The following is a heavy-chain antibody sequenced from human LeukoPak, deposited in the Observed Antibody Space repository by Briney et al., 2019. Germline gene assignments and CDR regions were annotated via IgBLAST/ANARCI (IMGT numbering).Heavy chain of an antibody. V-gene: IGHV3-23*01. J-gene: IGHJ4*02. CDR2: ISGSGGST. D-gene: IGHD2-21*01. CDR1: WFTLSSFV. Sequence: GGSVRLFCGPSWFTLSSFVRIEVREAPGGGLEWVSAISGSGGSTYYADSVEGRFTISRDNSKHTLYHHMNTLRAEDTPVYYCAKATTLPVIHYWGQGTIVTVSP. CDR3: AKATTLPVIHY.